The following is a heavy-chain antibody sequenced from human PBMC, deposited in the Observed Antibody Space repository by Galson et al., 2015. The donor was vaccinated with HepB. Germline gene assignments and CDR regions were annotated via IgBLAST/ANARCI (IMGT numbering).Heavy chain of an antibody. Sequence: SLRLSCAASGFTFSRYAMHWVRQAPGKGLEWVAVISYDGSNKYYADSVKGRFTISRDNSKNTLYLQMNSLRTEDTAVYYCARDWGDYGNFDYWGQGTLVTVSS. J-gene: IGHJ4*02. CDR2: ISYDGSNK. CDR3: ARDWGDYGNFDY. CDR1: GFTFSRYA. D-gene: IGHD4-17*01. V-gene: IGHV3-30-3*01.